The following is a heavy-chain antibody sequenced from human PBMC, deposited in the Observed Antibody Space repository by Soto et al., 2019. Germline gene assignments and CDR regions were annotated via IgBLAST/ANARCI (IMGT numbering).Heavy chain of an antibody. CDR1: GGSFSGYY. D-gene: IGHD1-26*01. J-gene: IGHJ6*02. CDR3: ARGRWLLKGDYYYGMDV. V-gene: IGHV4-34*01. Sequence: QVQLQQWGAGLLKPSETLSLTCAVYGGSFSGYYWSWIRQPPGKGLEWIGEINHSGRTNYNPSLKSRVTLSVDTSKNQFSLKLSSVTAADTAVYYCARGRWLLKGDYYYGMDVWGQGTTVSVSS. CDR2: INHSGRT.